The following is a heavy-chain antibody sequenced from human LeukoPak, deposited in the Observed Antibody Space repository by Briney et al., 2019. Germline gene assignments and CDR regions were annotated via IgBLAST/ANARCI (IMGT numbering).Heavy chain of an antibody. J-gene: IGHJ4*02. D-gene: IGHD5-24*01. CDR2: MNPNSGNT. CDR1: GYTFTSYD. CDR3: ALEMATSPFDY. Sequence: PRASAKVSCKASGYTFTSYDINWVRQATGQGLEWMGWMNPNSGNTGCAQKFQGRVTMTRNTSISTAYMELSSLRSEDTAVYYCALEMATSPFDYWGQGTLVTVSS. V-gene: IGHV1-8*01.